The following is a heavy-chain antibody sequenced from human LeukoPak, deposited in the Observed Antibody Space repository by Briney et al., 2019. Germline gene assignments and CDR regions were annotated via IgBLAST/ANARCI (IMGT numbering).Heavy chain of an antibody. CDR1: GFTFSSYW. Sequence: PGGSLRLSCAASGFTFSSYWMSWVRQAPGKGLEWVANIKQDGSEKYYVDSVKGRFTISRDNAKNSLYLQMNSLRAEDTAVYYCARAGYSSSWEFDYWGQGTLVTVSS. V-gene: IGHV3-7*01. CDR3: ARAGYSSSWEFDY. J-gene: IGHJ4*02. CDR2: IKQDGSEK. D-gene: IGHD6-13*01.